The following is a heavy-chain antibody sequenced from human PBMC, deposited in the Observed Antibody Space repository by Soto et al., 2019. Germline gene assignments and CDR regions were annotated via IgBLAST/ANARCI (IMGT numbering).Heavy chain of an antibody. V-gene: IGHV3-49*04. Sequence: GGSLRLSCSSSGFTFGDYSLSWVRQAPGKGLEWVGFIGGKTYGGATQYAASVKGRFTISRDDSNNMAYLQMDSLRADDTAVYYCAKVAKSGVVVEYFDSWGQGSLVTV. CDR1: GFTFGDYS. D-gene: IGHD3-3*01. J-gene: IGHJ5*01. CDR3: AKVAKSGVVVEYFDS. CDR2: IGGKTYGGAT.